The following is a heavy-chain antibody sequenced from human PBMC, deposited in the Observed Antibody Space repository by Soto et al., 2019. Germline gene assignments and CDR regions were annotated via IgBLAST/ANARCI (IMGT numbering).Heavy chain of an antibody. CDR1: GFTFRSYA. V-gene: IGHV3-23*01. Sequence: EVQLLESGGGLVQPGGSLRLSCAASGFTFRSYAMSWVRQAPGKGLEWISAVSGSGGSTYYADSVKGRFTISRDNSKDTLYLQMNNRRDEDTAVYYCAKPPDYNLIDYWGPGTLVIVSS. D-gene: IGHD3-10*01. J-gene: IGHJ4*02. CDR2: VSGSGGST. CDR3: AKPPDYNLIDY.